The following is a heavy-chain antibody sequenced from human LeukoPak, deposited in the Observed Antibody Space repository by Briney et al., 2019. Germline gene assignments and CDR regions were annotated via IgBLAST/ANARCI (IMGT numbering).Heavy chain of an antibody. J-gene: IGHJ4*02. V-gene: IGHV3-21*01. Sequence: PGGSLRLSCAASGFTFSSYSMNWVRQAPGKGLEWVSSISSSSSYIYYADSVKGRFTISRDNAKNSLYLQMNSLRAEDTAVYYCARDGWELLRDLGPLNYWGQGTLVTVSS. D-gene: IGHD1-26*01. CDR2: ISSSSSYI. CDR1: GFTFSSYS. CDR3: ARDGWELLRDLGPLNY.